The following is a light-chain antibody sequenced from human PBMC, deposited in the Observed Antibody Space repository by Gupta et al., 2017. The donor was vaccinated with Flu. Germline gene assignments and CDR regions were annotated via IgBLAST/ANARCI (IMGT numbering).Light chain of an antibody. CDR1: HVFNTD. J-gene: IGKJ1*01. Sequence: TLSCSANHVFNTDLSVYQHIPGQTPRLLSDGATTKTTGIPARVSGSVSGTEFTLTINGLQSEDFALYYCQRNNNCPTFGQGTKVEIK. V-gene: IGKV3-15*01. CDR3: QRNNNCPT. CDR2: GAT.